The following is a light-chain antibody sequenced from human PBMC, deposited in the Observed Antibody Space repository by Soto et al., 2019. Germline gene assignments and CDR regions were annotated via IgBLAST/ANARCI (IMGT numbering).Light chain of an antibody. J-gene: IGKJ2*01. CDR1: QSVSSK. V-gene: IGKV3-15*01. CDR3: QQYNNWPPGT. CDR2: GAS. Sequence: EILMTQSPATLSVSPGERATLSCMASQSVSSKLACYQQKPGQAPRLLIYGASPRATGIPARFSGSGSGTEFTLTSSILESEDFAVYYCQQYNNWPPGTFGQGTKLEIK.